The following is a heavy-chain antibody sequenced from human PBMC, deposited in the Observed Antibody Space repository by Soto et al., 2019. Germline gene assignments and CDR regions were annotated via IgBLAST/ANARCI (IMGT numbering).Heavy chain of an antibody. CDR1: GFSFNANA. J-gene: IGHJ4*02. V-gene: IGHV3-30*03. CDR2: IASDGHHQ. CDR3: SRGTYYPQSSGLHAGY. D-gene: IGHD3-22*01. Sequence: GGPLRPSCATPGFSFNANAMYWVRQAPGQGLEWVAIIASDGHHQFYLFNLRGRFTVSRDNSKNTLYLQMNGLGAEDTGVYYCSRGTYYPQSSGLHAGYWGPGTVVTVSS.